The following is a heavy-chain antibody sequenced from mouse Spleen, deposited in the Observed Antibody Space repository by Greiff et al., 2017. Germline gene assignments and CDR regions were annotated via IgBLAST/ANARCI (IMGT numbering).Heavy chain of an antibody. Sequence: VQLQQSGPGLVQPSQSLSFTCTVSGFSLSTYGVYWVRQSPGKGLEWLGVIWSGGNTDYNAAFISRLSISKDNSKSQVFFKMNSLQADDTAIYYCARDYGSSYGWYFDVWGAGTTVTVSS. D-gene: IGHD1-1*01. CDR3: ARDYGSSYGWYFDV. J-gene: IGHJ1*01. V-gene: IGHV2-2*01. CDR1: GFSLSTYG. CDR2: IWSGGNT.